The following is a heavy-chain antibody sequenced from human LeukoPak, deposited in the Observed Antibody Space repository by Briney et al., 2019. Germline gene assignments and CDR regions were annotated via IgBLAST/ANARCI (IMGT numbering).Heavy chain of an antibody. J-gene: IGHJ2*01. V-gene: IGHV3-66*02. Sequence: PGGSLRLSCAASGFTVSSNYMSWVRQAPGKGLERVSVIYSGGSTYYADSVKGRFTISRDNSKNTLYLQMNSLRAEDTAVYYCARDSSSSHWYFDLWGRGTLVTVSS. CDR1: GFTVSSNY. CDR3: ARDSSSSHWYFDL. D-gene: IGHD6-6*01. CDR2: IYSGGST.